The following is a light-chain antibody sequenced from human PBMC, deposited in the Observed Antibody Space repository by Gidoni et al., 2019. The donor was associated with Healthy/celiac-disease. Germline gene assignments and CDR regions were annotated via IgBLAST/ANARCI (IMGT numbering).Light chain of an antibody. Sequence: EIVLTQSPGTLSLSPGERATLSCRASQSVSSSYLAWYQQKPGQAPRLLIYGASSRATGIPDRFSGSGSGTDFTLTISRLEPEDFAVYYCQQYGSSHSFGPXTKVGIK. V-gene: IGKV3-20*01. J-gene: IGKJ3*01. CDR2: GAS. CDR1: QSVSSSY. CDR3: QQYGSSHS.